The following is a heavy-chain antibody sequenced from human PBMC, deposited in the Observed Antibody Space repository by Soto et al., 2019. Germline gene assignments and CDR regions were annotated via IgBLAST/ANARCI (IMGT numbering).Heavy chain of an antibody. V-gene: IGHV4-39*01. CDR2: IYYSGST. D-gene: IGHD2-2*01. CDR3: ARTIDCSSTSCYRYYYYYYYMDV. Sequence: PSETLSLTCTVSGGSISSSSYYWGWIRQPPGKGLEWIGSIYYSGSTYYNPSLKSRVTISVDTSKNQFSLKLSSVTAADTSVYYCARTIDCSSTSCYRYYYYYYYMDVWGKGTTVT. J-gene: IGHJ6*03. CDR1: GGSISSSSYY.